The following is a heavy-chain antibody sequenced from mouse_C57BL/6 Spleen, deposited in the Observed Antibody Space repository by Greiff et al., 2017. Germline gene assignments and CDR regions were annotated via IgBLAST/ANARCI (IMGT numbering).Heavy chain of an antibody. V-gene: IGHV1-72*01. D-gene: IGHD2-5*01. CDR1: GYTFTSYW. CDR3: ARGDSNYGFWYFDV. CDR2: IDPNSGGT. Sequence: QVQLQQPGAELVKPGASVKLSCKASGYTFTSYWMHWVKQRPGRGLEWIGRIDPNSGGTKYNEKFKSKATLTVDKPSSTAYMPLSSLTSEAAAVYDCARGDSNYGFWYFDVWGTGTTVTVSS. J-gene: IGHJ1*03.